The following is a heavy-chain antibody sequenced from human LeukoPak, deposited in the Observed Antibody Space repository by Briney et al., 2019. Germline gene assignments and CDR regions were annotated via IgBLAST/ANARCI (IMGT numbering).Heavy chain of an antibody. J-gene: IGHJ3*02. CDR3: AKVEIVVVIGDAFDI. CDR2: ISYDGSNK. Sequence: GRSLRLSCAASGFIFSTYAMHWVRQAPGKGLEWVAVISYDGSNKYYADSVKGRFTISRDNSKNTLYLQMNSLRAEDTAVYYCAKVEIVVVIGDAFDIWGQGTMVTVSS. D-gene: IGHD3-22*01. CDR1: GFIFSTYA. V-gene: IGHV3-30*04.